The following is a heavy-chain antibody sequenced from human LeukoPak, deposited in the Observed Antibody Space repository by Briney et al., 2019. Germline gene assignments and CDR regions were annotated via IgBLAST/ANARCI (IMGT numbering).Heavy chain of an antibody. CDR2: IHGDGGTT. CDR1: GFTFSNHW. Sequence: SGGSLRLSCVASGFTFSNHWMHWFRQAPGKGLVWVSRIHGDGGTTNYADSVKGRFTISRDNFKNTLYLQMNSLRADDTAIYYCAKRMSYYDSSPADYWGQGTLVTVSS. J-gene: IGHJ4*02. V-gene: IGHV3-74*01. CDR3: AKRMSYYDSSPADY. D-gene: IGHD3-22*01.